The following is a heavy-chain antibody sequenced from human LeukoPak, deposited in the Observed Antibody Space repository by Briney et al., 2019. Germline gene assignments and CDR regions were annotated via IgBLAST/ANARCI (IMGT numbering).Heavy chain of an antibody. CDR1: GDSVSSNSAA. CDR2: TYYRSKWYN. J-gene: IGHJ3*02. CDR3: ARDQRDYYGSGSYFGAFDI. Sequence: SQTLSLTCALSGDSVSSNSAAWNWIRQSPSRGLEWLGRTYYRSKWYNDYAVSVKSRITINPDTSKNQFSLQLNSVTPEDTAVYYCARDQRDYYGSGSYFGAFDIWGQGTMVTVSS. V-gene: IGHV6-1*01. D-gene: IGHD3-10*01.